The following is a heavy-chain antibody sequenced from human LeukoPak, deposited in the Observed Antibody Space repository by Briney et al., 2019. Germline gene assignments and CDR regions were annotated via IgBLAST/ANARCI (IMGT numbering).Heavy chain of an antibody. CDR1: GVSFSVYY. V-gene: IGHV4-34*01. CDR3: ARASAPLGYDFWSGRKNWFDP. CDR2: INHSGSA. Sequence: KPSETLSLTCAVYGVSFSVYYWSWIRQPPGKGLEWIGEINHSGSANYNPALKSRVTISVDTSKNQCSQKLSPVTAADPAVYSWARASAPLGYDFWSGRKNWFDPWGQGNLVTVSP. J-gene: IGHJ5*02. D-gene: IGHD3-3*01.